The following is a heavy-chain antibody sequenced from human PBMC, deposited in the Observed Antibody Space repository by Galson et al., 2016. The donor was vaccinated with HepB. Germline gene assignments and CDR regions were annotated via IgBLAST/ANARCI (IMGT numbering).Heavy chain of an antibody. Sequence: SLRLSCAASGFTFSHYSLHWVRQAPGKGLEWVAVGSRNEILRYYADSVKGRFTISRERSKNTLYPQMSSLQTEDTAVYYCAKENNTGRPNLDYWGQGTLVIVSS. CDR1: GFTFSHYS. J-gene: IGHJ4*02. D-gene: IGHD1/OR15-1a*01. V-gene: IGHV3-30*18. CDR2: GSRNEILR. CDR3: AKENNTGRPNLDY.